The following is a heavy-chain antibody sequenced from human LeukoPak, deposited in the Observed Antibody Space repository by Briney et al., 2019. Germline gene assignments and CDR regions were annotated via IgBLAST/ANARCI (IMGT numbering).Heavy chain of an antibody. CDR3: ARRKRGSGGPFDY. D-gene: IGHD6-19*01. V-gene: IGHV4-59*08. J-gene: IGHJ4*02. CDR1: GGSISDYY. Sequence: SETLSLTCTVSGGSISDYYWTWIRQSPGTGLEWIGYMDYSGSTAYNPSLKSRVTMSIDTSKKQFSLELSSVTAADTAIYFCARRKRGSGGPFDYWGQGTLVTVSS. CDR2: MDYSGST.